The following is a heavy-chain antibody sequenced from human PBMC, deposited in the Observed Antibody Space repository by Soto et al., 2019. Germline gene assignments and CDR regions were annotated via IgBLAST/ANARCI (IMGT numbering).Heavy chain of an antibody. J-gene: IGHJ4*02. D-gene: IGHD3-16*01. CDR2: IIPIFGTA. CDR3: ARSHHLITYDYFDY. V-gene: IGHV1-69*13. Sequence: GASVKVSCKASGGTFSSYAISWVRQAPGQGLEWMGGIIPIFGTANYAQKFQGRVTITADEYTSTAYMELSSLRSEDTAVYYCARSHHLITYDYFDYWGQGALVTVSS. CDR1: GGTFSSYA.